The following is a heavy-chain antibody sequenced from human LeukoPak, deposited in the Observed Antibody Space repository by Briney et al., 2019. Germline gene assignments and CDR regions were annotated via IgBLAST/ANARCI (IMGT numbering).Heavy chain of an antibody. CDR1: GFTFSSYS. D-gene: IGHD3-9*01. J-gene: IGHJ4*02. Sequence: GGSLRLSCAASGFTFSSYSMNWVRQAPGKGLVWVARVNREGTTTTYADSVKGRFTISRDNAKNTLYLQMNNLRAEDTAVYYCARDLDWILFDYWGQGTLVTVSS. CDR3: ARDLDWILFDY. CDR2: VNREGTTT. V-gene: IGHV3-74*03.